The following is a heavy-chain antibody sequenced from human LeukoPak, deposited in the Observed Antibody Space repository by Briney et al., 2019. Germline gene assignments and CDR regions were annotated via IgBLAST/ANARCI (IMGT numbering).Heavy chain of an antibody. V-gene: IGHV3-30*18. CDR1: GFTFSSYG. J-gene: IGHJ4*02. CDR3: AKDTRWGTVDY. Sequence: GGSLRLSCAASGFTFSSYGMHWVRQAPGKGLEWVAAISYDGSNKYYAEPVNGRFTISRDKSNNTQYLQMNSLRAEDTAVYYCAKDTRWGTVDYWGQGTLVTVSS. CDR2: ISYDGSNK. D-gene: IGHD2-8*02.